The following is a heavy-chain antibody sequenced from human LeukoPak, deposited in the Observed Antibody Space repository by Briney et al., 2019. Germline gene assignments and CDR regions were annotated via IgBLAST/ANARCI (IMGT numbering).Heavy chain of an antibody. CDR3: ARHRTLGKVGAPLPGGY. CDR2: ISAYNGNT. D-gene: IGHD1-26*01. V-gene: IGHV1-18*01. Sequence: ASVKVSCKASGYTFTSYGISWVRQAPGQGLEWMGWISAYNGNTNYAQKLQGRVTMTTDTSTSTAYMELRSLRSDDTAVYYCARHRTLGKVGAPLPGGYWGQGTLVTVSS. J-gene: IGHJ4*02. CDR1: GYTFTSYG.